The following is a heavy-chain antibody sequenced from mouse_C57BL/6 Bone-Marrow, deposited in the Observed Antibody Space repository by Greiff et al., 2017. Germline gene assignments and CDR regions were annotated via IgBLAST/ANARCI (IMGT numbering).Heavy chain of an antibody. J-gene: IGHJ2*01. Sequence: QVQLQQSGAELVRPGTSVKVSCKASGYAFTNYLIEWVKQRPGQGLEWIGVINPGSGGTNYNEKFKGKATLTADKSSSTAYMQLSGLTSEDSAVYLCARGRLRGYWGQGATLTVSS. V-gene: IGHV1-54*01. CDR2: INPGSGGT. CDR1: GYAFTNYL. D-gene: IGHD3-2*02. CDR3: ARGRLRGY.